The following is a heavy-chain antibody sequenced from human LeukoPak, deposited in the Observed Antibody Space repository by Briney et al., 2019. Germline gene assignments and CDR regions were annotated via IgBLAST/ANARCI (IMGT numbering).Heavy chain of an antibody. CDR2: IYYSGST. CDR3: ARVGSGYYYYFDY. CDR1: GGSVSSGSYY. D-gene: IGHD3-22*01. Sequence: PSETLSLTCTVSGGSVSSGSYYWSWIRQPPGKGLEWIGYIYYSGSTNYNPSLKSRVTISVDTPKNQFSLKLSSVTAADTAVYYCARVGSGYYYYFDYWGQGTLVTVSS. J-gene: IGHJ4*02. V-gene: IGHV4-61*01.